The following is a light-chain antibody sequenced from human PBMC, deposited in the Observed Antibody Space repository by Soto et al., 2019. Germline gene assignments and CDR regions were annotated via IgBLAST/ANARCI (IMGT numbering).Light chain of an antibody. Sequence: EIVLTQSPGTLSLSPGERATLSCRASQSVSSSYLAWYQQKPGQAPRLLIYGASSRATGIPDRFSGSGSGTDFTLTISRQEPEDFAVYYCQQYGSSPPYTFGQGTKLEI. CDR2: GAS. CDR1: QSVSSSY. J-gene: IGKJ2*01. CDR3: QQYGSSPPYT. V-gene: IGKV3-20*01.